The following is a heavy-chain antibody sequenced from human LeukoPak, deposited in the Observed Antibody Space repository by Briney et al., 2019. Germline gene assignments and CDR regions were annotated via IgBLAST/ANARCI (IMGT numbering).Heavy chain of an antibody. CDR2: IYYSGTT. J-gene: IGHJ5*02. CDR1: GGSISSGAYF. CDR3: AVMYSSSWYWFDP. V-gene: IGHV4-31*03. D-gene: IGHD6-13*01. Sequence: PSETLSLTCTVSGGSISSGAYFWSWIRQHPGKGLEWIGFIYYSGTTYYNPSLKSRVTLSKDTSKNHFSLTLSSVTAADTAVYYCAVMYSSSWYWFDPWGQGTLVTVSS.